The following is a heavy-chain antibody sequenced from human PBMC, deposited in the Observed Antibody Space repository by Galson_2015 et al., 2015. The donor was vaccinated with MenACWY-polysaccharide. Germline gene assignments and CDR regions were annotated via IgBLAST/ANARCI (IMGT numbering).Heavy chain of an antibody. CDR2: IYAGDSET. Sequence: QSGAEVKKPGESLQISCTGSGYRFTSYWIGWVRQMPGKGLEWMGIIYAGDSETRYSPSFQGQVTISADKSITTTYLQWSSLKASDTAMYYCARANGDYSYYYGMDVWGQGTTVTVSS. J-gene: IGHJ6*02. D-gene: IGHD4-17*01. V-gene: IGHV5-51*03. CDR3: ARANGDYSYYYGMDV. CDR1: GYRFTSYW.